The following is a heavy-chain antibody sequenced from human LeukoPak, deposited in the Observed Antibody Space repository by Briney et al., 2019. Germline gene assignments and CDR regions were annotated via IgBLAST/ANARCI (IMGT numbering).Heavy chain of an antibody. CDR1: GFTFSSYW. Sequence: GGSLRLSCAASGFTFSSYWMSWVRQAPGKGLEWVANIKEDGSEKRYVDSVKGRFTISRDNAKNSLYLQMNSLRAEDTAVYYCARDGGSAWFFRYWGQGTLVTVSS. CDR2: IKEDGSEK. D-gene: IGHD6-19*01. V-gene: IGHV3-7*01. J-gene: IGHJ4*02. CDR3: ARDGGSAWFFRY.